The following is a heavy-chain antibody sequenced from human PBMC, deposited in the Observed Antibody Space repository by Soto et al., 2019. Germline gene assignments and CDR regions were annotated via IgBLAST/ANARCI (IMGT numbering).Heavy chain of an antibody. CDR2: MNPSSGNT. CDR1: GYTFTRYD. D-gene: IGHD4-4*01. CDR3: ARGGPTDYSNYLDA. V-gene: IGHV1-8*01. Sequence: ASVEVSCKASGYTFTRYDIHWVRQATGQGLEWMGWMNPSSGNTGYSLELRGRVTMTRNTSISTAYIELSSLRSEDTAVYYCARGGPTDYSNYLDAWGQGTLVTVCS. J-gene: IGHJ4*02.